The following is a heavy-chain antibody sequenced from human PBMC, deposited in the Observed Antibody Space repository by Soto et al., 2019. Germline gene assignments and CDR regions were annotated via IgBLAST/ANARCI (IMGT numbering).Heavy chain of an antibody. J-gene: IGHJ5*02. CDR3: ARSFWSGYFNWFDP. CDR1: GGSISSRSYY. Sequence: SETQSLTCTVSGGSISSRSYYWVWIRQPPGKGLEWIGSINYSGSSYYNPSLKSRVTISVDTSKNQFSLKLSSATAADTAVYYCARSFWSGYFNWFDPWGQGTLVTVSS. V-gene: IGHV4-39*01. D-gene: IGHD3-3*01. CDR2: INYSGSS.